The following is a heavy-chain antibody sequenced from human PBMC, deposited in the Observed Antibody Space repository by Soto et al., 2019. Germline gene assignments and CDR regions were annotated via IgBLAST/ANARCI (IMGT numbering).Heavy chain of an antibody. Sequence: QVQLVESGGGVVQPGRSLRLSCAASGFTFSSFSLHWVRQAPGKGLEWLALISYDGSTKYNADSVKGRFTVSSDNSNNTLYLQLSSLRPEDTAVYYCARTTTVAGTPEFDYWGQGTLVTVSS. CDR3: ARTTTVAGTPEFDY. D-gene: IGHD6-19*01. J-gene: IGHJ4*02. CDR2: ISYDGSTK. V-gene: IGHV3-30-3*01. CDR1: GFTFSSFS.